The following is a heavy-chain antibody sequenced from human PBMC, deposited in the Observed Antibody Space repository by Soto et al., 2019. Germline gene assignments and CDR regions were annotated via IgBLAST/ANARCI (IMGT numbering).Heavy chain of an antibody. D-gene: IGHD2-15*01. CDR2: INYSGNT. Sequence: QVQLQESGPGLVKPSETLSLTCTVSGGSISSYYWSWIRQPPGKGLEWIGYINYSGNTKYNPSLKSRVTISVDTSKNQLSRRLSSVTAADTAVYYCARDGSGYCSGGSCYAFDYWGQGTLVTVSS. CDR3: ARDGSGYCSGGSCYAFDY. J-gene: IGHJ4*02. CDR1: GGSISSYY. V-gene: IGHV4-59*01.